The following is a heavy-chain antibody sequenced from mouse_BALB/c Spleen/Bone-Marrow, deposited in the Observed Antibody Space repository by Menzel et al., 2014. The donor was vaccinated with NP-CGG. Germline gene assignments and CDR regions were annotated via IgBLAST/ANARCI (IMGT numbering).Heavy chain of an antibody. V-gene: IGHV1S137*01. D-gene: IGHD2-14*01. CDR2: ISGYYGDA. Sequence: QVQLQQPVAKLVRPGVSVKISCKGSGYTLTDHAIHWVKRSHAKSLVWIGVISGYYGDAIYNQKYKGKETITVDKSSSTAYMELARMTSEDSAIYYCARSGKVRNAMDYWGQGTSVTVSS. CDR3: ARSGKVRNAMDY. CDR1: GYTLTDHA. J-gene: IGHJ4*01.